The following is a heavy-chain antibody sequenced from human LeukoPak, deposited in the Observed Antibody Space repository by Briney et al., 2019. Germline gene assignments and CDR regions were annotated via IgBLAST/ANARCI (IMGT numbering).Heavy chain of an antibody. Sequence: SETLSLTSAVYGGSFSGYYWSWIRQPPGKGLEWIGEINHSGSTNYNPSLKSRVTISVGTSKNQFSLKLRSVTAADTAVYYCAREDAEQMDNSFDIWGQGTMVTVSS. D-gene: IGHD5-24*01. CDR1: GGSFSGYY. CDR3: AREDAEQMDNSFDI. CDR2: INHSGST. V-gene: IGHV4-34*01. J-gene: IGHJ3*02.